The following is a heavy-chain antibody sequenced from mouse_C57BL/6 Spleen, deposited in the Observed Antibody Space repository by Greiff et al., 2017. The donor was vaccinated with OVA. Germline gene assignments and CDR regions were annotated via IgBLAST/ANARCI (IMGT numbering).Heavy chain of an antibody. Sequence: VQLVESGPGLVAPSQSLSITCTVSGFSLTSYAISWVRQPPGKGLEWLGVIWTGGGTNYNSALKSRLSISKDNSKSQVFLKMNSLQTDDTARYYCARENNYYGSSYWYFDVWGTGTTVTVSS. J-gene: IGHJ1*03. CDR2: IWTGGGT. V-gene: IGHV2-9-1*01. CDR1: GFSLTSYA. CDR3: ARENNYYGSSYWYFDV. D-gene: IGHD1-1*01.